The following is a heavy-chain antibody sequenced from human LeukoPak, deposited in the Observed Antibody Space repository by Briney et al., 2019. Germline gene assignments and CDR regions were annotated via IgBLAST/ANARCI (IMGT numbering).Heavy chain of an antibody. CDR1: GFTFSDYY. V-gene: IGHV3-11*04. CDR2: ISGSGSDI. D-gene: IGHD2-21*02. Sequence: GGSLRLSCATSGFTFSDYYMSWIRQAPGKGLEWLSYISGSGSDINYADSVKGRFTVSRDNAKNSLYLQMNSLRAEDTAVYYCARVAYCAGDCHHMDSWGQGTLVTVSS. CDR3: ARVAYCAGDCHHMDS. J-gene: IGHJ4*02.